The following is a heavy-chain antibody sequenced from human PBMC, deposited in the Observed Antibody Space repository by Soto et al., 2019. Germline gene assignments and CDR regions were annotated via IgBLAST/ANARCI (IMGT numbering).Heavy chain of an antibody. V-gene: IGHV1-69*01. CDR3: ARGVRTGFYGMDV. Sequence: GXSVKVSCKASGGTFSNYAISWVRQAPGQGLEWVGGIIPMFGTSNYAQNFQGRVSITADESTSTAYMELSSLRSEDTAVYYCARGVRTGFYGMDVWGQGTTVTVSS. J-gene: IGHJ6*02. D-gene: IGHD3-10*01. CDR1: GGTFSNYA. CDR2: IIPMFGTS.